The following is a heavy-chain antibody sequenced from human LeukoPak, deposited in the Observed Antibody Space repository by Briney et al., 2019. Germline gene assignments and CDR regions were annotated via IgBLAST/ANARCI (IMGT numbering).Heavy chain of an antibody. Sequence: GGSLRLSCAASGFTFSSYSMNRVRQAPGKGLEWVSSISSSSSYIYYADSVKGRFTISRDNAKNSLYLQMNSLRAEDTAVYYCAREEMATISDYWGQGTLVTVSS. V-gene: IGHV3-21*01. J-gene: IGHJ4*02. CDR1: GFTFSSYS. CDR3: AREEMATISDY. D-gene: IGHD5-24*01. CDR2: ISSSSSYI.